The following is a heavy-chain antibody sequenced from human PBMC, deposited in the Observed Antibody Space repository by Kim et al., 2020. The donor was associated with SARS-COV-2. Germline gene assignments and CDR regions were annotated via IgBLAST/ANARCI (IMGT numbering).Heavy chain of an antibody. Sequence: GRFTISRDNSKNTLYLQMNRLRAEDTAVYYCARAQNQYDILTGYYIGYFDYWGQGTLVTVSS. D-gene: IGHD3-9*01. CDR3: ARAQNQYDILTGYYIGYFDY. J-gene: IGHJ4*02. V-gene: IGHV3-30*07.